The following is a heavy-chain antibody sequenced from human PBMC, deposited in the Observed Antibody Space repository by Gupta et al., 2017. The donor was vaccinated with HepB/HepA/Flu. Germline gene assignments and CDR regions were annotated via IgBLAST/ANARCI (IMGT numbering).Heavy chain of an antibody. CDR2: ISSTGGST. Sequence: EVQLLESGGGLVQPGGSLRLSCAASGFPFNIYAMGWVRQAPGKGLEWVSLISSTGGSTYYADPVKGRFTISRDNSKNALFLQMNSLRAEDTAVYYCAKDRLAAGTDYWGQGTLVTVSS. CDR1: GFPFNIYA. D-gene: IGHD6-13*01. J-gene: IGHJ4*02. V-gene: IGHV3-23*01. CDR3: AKDRLAAGTDY.